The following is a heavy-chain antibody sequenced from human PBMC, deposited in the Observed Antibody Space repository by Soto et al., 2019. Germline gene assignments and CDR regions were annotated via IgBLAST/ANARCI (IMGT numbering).Heavy chain of an antibody. CDR1: GYTFTGYY. J-gene: IGHJ4*02. CDR3: GRDRADGYNPYFDY. V-gene: IGHV1-2*02. CDR2: INPNSGDR. Sequence: QVQLVQSGAEVKKPGASVKVSCKASGYTFTGYYMHWVRQAPGQGLEWMGWINPNSGDRNYAQRFQGRVTMTRDTSISTAYMELSRLRSDDTPVYYCGRDRADGYNPYFDYGGQGTLVTVSS. D-gene: IGHD5-12*01.